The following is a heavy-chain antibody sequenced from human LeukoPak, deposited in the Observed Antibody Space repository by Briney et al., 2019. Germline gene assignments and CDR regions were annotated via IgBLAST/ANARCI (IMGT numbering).Heavy chain of an antibody. Sequence: SETLSLTCTVSGGSLSSYYWSWIRQPPGKGLEWIGYIYYSGSTNYNPSLKSRVTISVDTSKNQFSLKLSSVTAADTAVYYCARLRGYSYGPKLYYFDYWGQGTLVTVSS. CDR3: ARLRGYSYGPKLYYFDY. CDR2: IYYSGST. D-gene: IGHD5-18*01. CDR1: GGSLSSYY. J-gene: IGHJ4*02. V-gene: IGHV4-59*08.